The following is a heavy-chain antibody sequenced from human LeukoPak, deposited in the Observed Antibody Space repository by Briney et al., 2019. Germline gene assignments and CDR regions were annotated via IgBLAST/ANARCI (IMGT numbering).Heavy chain of an antibody. CDR3: AGCSSSQWDDAFDI. J-gene: IGHJ3*02. Sequence: SETLSLTCTVSGGSIGSYYWSWIRQPPGKGLEWIGYIYYSGSTNYNPSLKSRVTISVDTSKNQFSLKLSSVTAADTAVYYCAGCSSSQWDDAFDIWGQGTMVTVSS. CDR2: IYYSGST. D-gene: IGHD6-6*01. V-gene: IGHV4-59*01. CDR1: GGSIGSYY.